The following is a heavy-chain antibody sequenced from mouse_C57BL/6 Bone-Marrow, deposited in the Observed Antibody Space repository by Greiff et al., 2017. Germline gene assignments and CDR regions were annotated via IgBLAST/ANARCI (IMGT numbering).Heavy chain of an antibody. V-gene: IGHV10-1*01. CDR3: VRPSYYYGSVFAY. CDR2: IRSKSNNYAT. CDR1: GFSFNTYA. D-gene: IGHD1-1*01. Sequence: VQRVESGGGLVQPKGSLKLSCAASGFSFNTYAMNWVRQAPGKGLEWVARIRSKSNNYATYYADSVKDRFPISRDDSESMLYLQMNNLKTEDTAMYYCVRPSYYYGSVFAYWAQGTLVTVSA. J-gene: IGHJ3*01.